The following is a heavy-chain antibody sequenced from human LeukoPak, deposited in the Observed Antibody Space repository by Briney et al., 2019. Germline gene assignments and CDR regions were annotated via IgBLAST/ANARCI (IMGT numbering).Heavy chain of an antibody. CDR3: ARDPGSGSTDTLGQPSFDY. V-gene: IGHV1-24*01. CDR1: GYTLTELS. CDR2: FDPEDGET. D-gene: IGHD3-9*01. J-gene: IGHJ4*02. Sequence: ASVKVSCKVSGYTLTELSMHWVRQAPGKGLEWMGGFDPEDGETIYAQKFQGRVTMTEDTSTDTAYMELSSLRSDDTAVYYCARDPGSGSTDTLGQPSFDYWGQGTLVTVSS.